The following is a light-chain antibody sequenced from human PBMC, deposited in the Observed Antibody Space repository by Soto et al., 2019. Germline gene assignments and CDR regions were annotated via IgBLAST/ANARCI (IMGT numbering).Light chain of an antibody. CDR3: SSYTSTRTYV. Sequence: QSVLTQPASVSGSPGQSITISCAGTSSDIGGYNYVSWYQHHPGKAPKLIIYEVSNRPSGVSTRFSGSKSGNTASLTISGLQAEDEADYYCSSYTSTRTYVFGTGTKVTVL. CDR1: SSDIGGYNY. CDR2: EVS. J-gene: IGLJ1*01. V-gene: IGLV2-14*01.